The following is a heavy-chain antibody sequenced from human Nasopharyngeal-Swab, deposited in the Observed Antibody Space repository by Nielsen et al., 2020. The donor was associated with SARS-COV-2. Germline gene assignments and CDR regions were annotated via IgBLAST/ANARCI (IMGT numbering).Heavy chain of an antibody. V-gene: IGHV3-74*01. J-gene: IGHJ6*03. D-gene: IGHD3-3*01. CDR3: ASSPLWSGYYLPDYYYYMDV. Sequence: GESLISCAASGFTFSSYWMHWVRQAPGKGLVWVSRINSDGSSTSYADSVKGRFTISRDNAKNTLYLQMNSLRAEDTAVYYCASSPLWSGYYLPDYYYYMDVWGKGTTVTVSS. CDR2: INSDGSST. CDR1: GFTFSSYW.